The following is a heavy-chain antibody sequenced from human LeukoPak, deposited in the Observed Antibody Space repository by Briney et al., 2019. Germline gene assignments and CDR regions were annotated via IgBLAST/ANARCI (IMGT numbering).Heavy chain of an antibody. CDR3: ARGRKPYYYDSSGYYGPFFDY. CDR1: GGSFSGYY. J-gene: IGHJ4*02. Sequence: SETLSLTCAVYGGSFSGYYWSWTRQPPGKGREWIGEINHSGSTNYNPSLKSRVTISVDTSKNQFSLKLCSVTAADTAVYYCARGRKPYYYDSSGYYGPFFDYWGQGTLVTVSS. CDR2: INHSGST. V-gene: IGHV4-34*01. D-gene: IGHD3-22*01.